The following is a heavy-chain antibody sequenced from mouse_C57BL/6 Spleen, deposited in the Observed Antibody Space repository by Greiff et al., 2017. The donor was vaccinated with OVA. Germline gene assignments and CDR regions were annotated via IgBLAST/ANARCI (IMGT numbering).Heavy chain of an antibody. CDR1: GYTFTSYW. V-gene: IGHV1-59*01. J-gene: IGHJ4*01. CDR3: AREGTLTTVVATNAMDY. CDR2: IDPSDSYT. Sequence: QVQLQQPGAELVRPGTSVKLSCKASGYTFTSYWMHWVKQRPGQGLEWIGVIDPSDSYTNYNQKFKGKATLTVDTSSSTAYMQLSSLTSEDSAVYYGAREGTLTTVVATNAMDYWGQGTSVTVSS. D-gene: IGHD1-1*01.